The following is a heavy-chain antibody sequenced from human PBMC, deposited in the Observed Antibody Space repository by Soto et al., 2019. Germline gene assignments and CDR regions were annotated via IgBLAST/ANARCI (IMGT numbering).Heavy chain of an antibody. V-gene: IGHV1-3*01. CDR2: INAGNGNT. J-gene: IGHJ6*02. Sequence: ASVKVSCKASGYTFTSYAMHWVRQAPGQRLEWMGWINAGNGNTKYSQKFQGRVTITRGTSASTAYMELSSLRSEDTAVYYCARDCSSTSCYNYYYYYGMDVWGQGTTVTVSS. CDR3: ARDCSSTSCYNYYYYYGMDV. CDR1: GYTFTSYA. D-gene: IGHD2-2*01.